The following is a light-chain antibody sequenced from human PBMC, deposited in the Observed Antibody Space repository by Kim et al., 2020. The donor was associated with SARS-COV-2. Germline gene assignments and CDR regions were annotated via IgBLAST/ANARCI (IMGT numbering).Light chain of an antibody. CDR3: MQVLRAPLS. V-gene: IGKV2-28*01. Sequence: EPASSYCRSAQSLQYSNGDNVLDWYVLKPGQSPQPLIFFGSNRASGVPDRFSGSASGTDFILKISRVEPEDVGVYYCMQVLRAPLSFGQGTKLEI. J-gene: IGKJ2*01. CDR1: QSLQYSNGDNV. CDR2: FGS.